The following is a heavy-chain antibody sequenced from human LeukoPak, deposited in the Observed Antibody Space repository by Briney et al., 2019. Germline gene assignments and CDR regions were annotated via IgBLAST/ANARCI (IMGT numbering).Heavy chain of an antibody. V-gene: IGHV1-2*02. D-gene: IGHD3-22*01. Sequence: ASVKVSCKASGGTFSSYAISWVRQAPGQGLEWMGCIDPDSGGTKSAQKFQGRVTMTRDTSINTASMELSRLRSDDTAVYYCAREYYDTSGTKFAFDIWGQGTLVTVSS. J-gene: IGHJ4*02. CDR2: IDPDSGGT. CDR3: AREYYDTSGTKFAFDI. CDR1: GGTFSSYA.